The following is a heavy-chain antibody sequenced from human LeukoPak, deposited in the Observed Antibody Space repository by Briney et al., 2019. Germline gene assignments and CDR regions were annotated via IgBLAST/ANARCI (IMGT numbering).Heavy chain of an antibody. CDR3: AKVITMVRGVIITGFDY. CDR1: GFTFSSYA. J-gene: IGHJ4*02. V-gene: IGHV3-23*01. Sequence: GGSLRLSCAASGFTFSSYAMSWVRQAPGKGLEWVSAISGSGGSTYYADSVEGRFTISRDNSKNTLYLQMNSLRAEDTAVYYCAKVITMVRGVIITGFDYWGQGTLVTVSS. D-gene: IGHD3-10*01. CDR2: ISGSGGST.